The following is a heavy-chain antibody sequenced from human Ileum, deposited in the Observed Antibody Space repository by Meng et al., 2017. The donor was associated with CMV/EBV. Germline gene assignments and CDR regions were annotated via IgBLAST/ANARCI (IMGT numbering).Heavy chain of an antibody. D-gene: IGHD5-12*01. CDR3: ARVGMSVDIVATIALGSWFDP. V-gene: IGHV4-59*01. J-gene: IGHJ5*02. Sequence: GSLRLSCTVSGGSISSYYWSWIRQPPGKGLEWIGYIYYSGSTNYNPSLKSRVTISVDTSKNQFSLKLSSVTAADTAVYYCARVGMSVDIVATIALGSWFDPWGQGTLVTGAS. CDR1: GGSISSYY. CDR2: IYYSGST.